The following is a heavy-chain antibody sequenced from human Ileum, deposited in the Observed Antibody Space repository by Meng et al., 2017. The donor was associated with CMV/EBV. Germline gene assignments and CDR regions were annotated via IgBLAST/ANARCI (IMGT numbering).Heavy chain of an antibody. Sequence: GFTFSRYGMQWGRQAPGKRLEFVSAISSSGSSTYYADSVKGRFTISRDNSKNTMYLQMGSLRAEDTAVYYCASRYCGESSCSIPFDFWGQGTLVTVSS. D-gene: IGHD2-21*01. CDR1: GFTFSRYG. CDR2: ISSSGSST. J-gene: IGHJ4*02. CDR3: ASRYCGESSCSIPFDF. V-gene: IGHV3-64*02.